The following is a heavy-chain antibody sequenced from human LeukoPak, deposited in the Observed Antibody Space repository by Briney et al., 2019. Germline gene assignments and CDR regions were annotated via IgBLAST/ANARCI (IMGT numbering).Heavy chain of an antibody. CDR2: IFYSGCT. V-gene: IGHV4-31*03. D-gene: IGHD3-10*01. J-gene: IGHJ3*02. Sequence: SQTLSLTCPVSGGSISSAGYYWSWIRQHPGKGLEWIGYIFYSGCTYYNPSLKSRVTISVDTSKSQFSLKLSSVTAADTALYYCARETESSDAFDIWGQGTMVTVSS. CDR1: GGSISSAGYY. CDR3: ARETESSDAFDI.